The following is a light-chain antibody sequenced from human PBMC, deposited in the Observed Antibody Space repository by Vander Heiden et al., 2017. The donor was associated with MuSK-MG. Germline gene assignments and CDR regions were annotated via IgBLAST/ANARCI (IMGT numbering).Light chain of an antibody. V-gene: IGKV3-15*01. Sequence: EIVMTQSPATLSVSPGERATLSCRASQSVSTYLAWYQHRPGQAPRLLIYGASTRAAGIPDRFSGSGSGTEFTLTIISLQSEDIAVYYWQQDNNWHAFGQGTKVEIK. J-gene: IGKJ1*01. CDR3: QQDNNWHA. CDR1: QSVSTY. CDR2: GAS.